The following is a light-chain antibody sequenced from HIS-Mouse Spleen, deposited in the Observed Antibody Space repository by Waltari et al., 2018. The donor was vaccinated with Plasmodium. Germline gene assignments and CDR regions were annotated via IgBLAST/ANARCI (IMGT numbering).Light chain of an antibody. CDR1: ALPKKY. CDR3: YSTDSSGNHRV. J-gene: IGLJ3*02. V-gene: IGLV3-10*01. CDR2: EDS. Sequence: SYELTQPPSVSVSPGQTARIPCSGDALPKKYAHWYQQKSGQAPVLVIYEDSKRPSGNPERFSGSSSGTMATLTISGAQVEDEADYYCYSTDSSGNHRVFGGGTKLTVL.